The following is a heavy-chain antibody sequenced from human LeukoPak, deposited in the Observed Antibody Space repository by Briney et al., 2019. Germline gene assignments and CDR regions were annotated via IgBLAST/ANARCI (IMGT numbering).Heavy chain of an antibody. D-gene: IGHD2-21*02. J-gene: IGHJ4*02. V-gene: IGHV1-2*02. Sequence: GASVKVSCKASGYTFTGYYMHWVRQAPGQGLEWMGWINPNSGGTNYAQKFQGRVTMTRDTSISTAYMELSRLRSDDTAVYYCARDPSGHIVVVTAMSHSGEYYSDYWGQGTLVTVSS. CDR2: INPNSGGT. CDR1: GYTFTGYY. CDR3: ARDPSGHIVVVTAMSHSGEYYSDY.